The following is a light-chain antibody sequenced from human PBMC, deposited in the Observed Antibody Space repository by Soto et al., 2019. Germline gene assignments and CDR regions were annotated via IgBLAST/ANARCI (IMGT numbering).Light chain of an antibody. J-gene: IGKJ4*01. Sequence: EGATLACRASEMLSSDYLAWYQHKPGQAPRLLIYGGSRASGVPDRFSGGGSGTDLSLTISRLEPEDFAVYYCQQYGNSVTFGGRTK. CDR3: QQYGNSVT. CDR2: GGS. V-gene: IGKV3-20*01. CDR1: EMLSSDY.